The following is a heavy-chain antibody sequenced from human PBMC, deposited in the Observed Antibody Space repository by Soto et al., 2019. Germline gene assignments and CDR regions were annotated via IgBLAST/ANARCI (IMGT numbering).Heavy chain of an antibody. CDR2: FDPEDGET. V-gene: IGHV1-24*01. J-gene: IGHJ4*02. CDR3: ATIGYSGYDFDY. Sequence: ASLKVSCKFSGYPLTELSIHWVRQAPGKGLEWMGGFDPEDGETIYAQKFQGRVTMTKDTSTDTAYMELSSLRSEDTAVYYCATIGYSGYDFDYWGQGTLVTVSS. D-gene: IGHD5-12*01. CDR1: GYPLTELS.